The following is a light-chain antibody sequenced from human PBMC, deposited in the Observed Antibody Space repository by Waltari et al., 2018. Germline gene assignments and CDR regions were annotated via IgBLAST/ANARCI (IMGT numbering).Light chain of an antibody. V-gene: IGLV1-40*01. CDR3: QSYENDLGGDWV. Sequence: HSVLTQPPSVSGAPGQRVIIPCTGGRPNIGAGYPVHWSQQLPGSGPKPLIYATDNRPAGVPDRFSGSKSGASAYLAITGLQAEDEADYYCQSYENDLGGDWVFGGGTKLTV. CDR2: ATD. CDR1: RPNIGAGYP. J-gene: IGLJ3*02.